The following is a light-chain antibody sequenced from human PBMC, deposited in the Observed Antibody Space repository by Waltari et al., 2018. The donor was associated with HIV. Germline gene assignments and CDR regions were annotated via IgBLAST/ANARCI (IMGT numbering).Light chain of an antibody. CDR2: AAS. CDR1: ESVSSSY. CDR3: QHYGTSTGYT. V-gene: IGKV3-20*01. J-gene: IGKJ2*01. Sequence: EIVLTQSPGTLSLSPGERATLSCSASESVSSSYLAWYQQKPGQAPRLLIYAASSRATVIPDRFSGSGSGTDFTLTISRLEPEDFAVYYCQHYGTSTGYTFGQGTKLEIK.